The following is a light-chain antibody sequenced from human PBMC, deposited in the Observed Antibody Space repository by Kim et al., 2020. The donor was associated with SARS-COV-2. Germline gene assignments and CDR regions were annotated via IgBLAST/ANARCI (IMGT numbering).Light chain of an antibody. Sequence: GQRVTISCSGSSSNIGSNYVYWYQQLPGTAPKLLISKNNQRPSGVPDRFSGSKSGTSASLAISGIRSEDEADYYCAAWDDSLSGRVFGGGTQLTVL. CDR3: AAWDDSLSGRV. J-gene: IGLJ7*01. V-gene: IGLV1-47*01. CDR2: KNN. CDR1: SSNIGSNY.